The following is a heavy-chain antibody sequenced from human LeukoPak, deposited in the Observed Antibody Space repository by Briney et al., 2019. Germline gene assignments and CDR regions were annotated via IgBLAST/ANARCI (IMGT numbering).Heavy chain of an antibody. D-gene: IGHD6-19*01. CDR2: IYPGDSDN. V-gene: IGHV5-51*01. J-gene: IGHJ4*02. Sequence: RGESLKIPFQGSGYRFTSYWIGWVRQMPGRGLDWMGIIYPGDSDNRYSPSCQGQVPISANISISTAFLHWSSLKASDTAIYYCARGTAVAGFDYFDYWGRGTLVTVPS. CDR1: GYRFTSYW. CDR3: ARGTAVAGFDYFDY.